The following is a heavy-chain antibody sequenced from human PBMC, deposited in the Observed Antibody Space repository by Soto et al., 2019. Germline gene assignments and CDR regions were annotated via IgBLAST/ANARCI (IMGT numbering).Heavy chain of an antibody. D-gene: IGHD1-26*01. CDR1: GFTFSDYY. J-gene: IGHJ4*02. V-gene: IGHV3-11*06. CDR3: ARTDSVGANTDY. CDR2: ISGTSAFT. Sequence: GGSLRLSCAASGFTFSDYYMSWIRQAPGKGLEWVSYISGTSAFTNYADSVKGRFTISRDNAKNSLYLQMNSLRAQDTAVYYCARTDSVGANTDYWGQGTLVTVSS.